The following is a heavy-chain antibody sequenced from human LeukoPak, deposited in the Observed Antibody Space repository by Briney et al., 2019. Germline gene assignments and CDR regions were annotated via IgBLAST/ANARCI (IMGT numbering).Heavy chain of an antibody. J-gene: IGHJ3*02. CDR1: GGTFSSYA. CDR3: ARGGGVAYYYDSSGYLRDQAFDI. CDR2: IIPIFGTA. D-gene: IGHD3-22*01. V-gene: IGHV1-69*05. Sequence: SVKVSCKASGGTFSSYAISWVRQAPGQGLEWMGGIIPIFGTANYAQKLQGRVTMTTDTSTSTAYMELRSLRSDDTAVHYCARGGGVAYYYDSSGYLRDQAFDIWGQGTMVTVSS.